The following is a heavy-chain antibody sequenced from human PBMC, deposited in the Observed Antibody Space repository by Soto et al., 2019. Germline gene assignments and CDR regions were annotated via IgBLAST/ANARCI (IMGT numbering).Heavy chain of an antibody. D-gene: IGHD5-18*01. CDR1: GGSISSYY. J-gene: IGHJ4*02. CDR3: ARGYGYEGLDY. V-gene: IGHV4-59*01. CDR2: IYYSGST. Sequence: SETLSLTCTVSGGSISSYYWSWIRQPPGKGLEWIGYIYYSGSTNYNPSLKSRVTISVDTSKNQFSLKLSSVTAADTAVYYCARGYGYEGLDYWGQGTLVTVSS.